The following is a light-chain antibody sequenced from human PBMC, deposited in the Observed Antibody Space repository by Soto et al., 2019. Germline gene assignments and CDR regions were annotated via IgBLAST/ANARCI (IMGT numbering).Light chain of an antibody. CDR1: QSISGW. Sequence: DIQMTQSPSTLSASIGDRVTITCRASQSISGWLAWYQQKPGKAPKLLIYDVSNLESGVPSRFSGRGSGTEFTLTISSLQPDDFATYYCQQYDSYSTFGPGTKVDIK. V-gene: IGKV1-5*01. CDR2: DVS. J-gene: IGKJ3*01. CDR3: QQYDSYST.